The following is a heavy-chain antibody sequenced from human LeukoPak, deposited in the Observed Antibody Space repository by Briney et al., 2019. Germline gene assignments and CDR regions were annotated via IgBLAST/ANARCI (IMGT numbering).Heavy chain of an antibody. CDR2: IMPLFGTA. J-gene: IGHJ5*02. Sequence: SSVTVSYKTSVGTFNNSAISWVRQAPGQGLEWLGGIMPLFGTAGYAQKFQGRVTITKDESTRTVYLELTSLTSDDTAVYYCARDVHGDYGSGWFDPWGQGTLVSVSS. CDR3: ARDVHGDYGSGWFDP. D-gene: IGHD4-17*01. CDR1: VGTFNNSA. V-gene: IGHV1-69*05.